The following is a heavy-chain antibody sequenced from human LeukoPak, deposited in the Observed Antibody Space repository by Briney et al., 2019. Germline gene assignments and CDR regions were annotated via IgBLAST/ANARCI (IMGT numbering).Heavy chain of an antibody. CDR1: GFTFSRYW. CDR2: IDQAGSEK. Sequence: GGSPRLSCAASGFTFSRYWMSWVRQAPGKGLEWVADIDQAGSEKFYVDSVKGRFTISRDNAKISLYLQMNSLRAEDTAVYYCARVTPGGVGSFDYWGQGTLVTVSS. D-gene: IGHD3-10*01. V-gene: IGHV3-7*01. J-gene: IGHJ4*02. CDR3: ARVTPGGVGSFDY.